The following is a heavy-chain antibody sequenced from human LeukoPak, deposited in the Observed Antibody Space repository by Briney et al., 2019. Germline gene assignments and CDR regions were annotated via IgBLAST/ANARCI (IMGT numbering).Heavy chain of an antibody. CDR2: INHSGST. J-gene: IGHJ4*02. CDR3: ARAPAYYYYDSSGYYSRSRTYDY. CDR1: GGSFSGYY. V-gene: IGHV4-34*01. D-gene: IGHD3-22*01. Sequence: PSETLSLTCDVYGGSFSGYYWSWIRQPPGKGLEWIGEINHSGSTNYNPSLKSRVTISVDTSKNQYSLKLSSVTAADTAVYYCARAPAYYYYDSSGYYSRSRTYDYWGQGTLVTVSS.